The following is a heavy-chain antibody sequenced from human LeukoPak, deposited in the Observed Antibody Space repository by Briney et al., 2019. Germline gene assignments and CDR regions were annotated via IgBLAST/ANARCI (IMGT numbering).Heavy chain of an antibody. D-gene: IGHD5-12*01. Sequence: GGSLRLSCAASGFTFSSYGMHWVRQAPGKGLEWVAVISYDGSNKYYADSVKGRFTISRDNSKNTLYLQMNSLRAEDTAVYYCAKEGGYSGYDPFDYWGQGTLVTVSS. V-gene: IGHV3-30*18. CDR2: ISYDGSNK. CDR1: GFTFSSYG. J-gene: IGHJ4*02. CDR3: AKEGGYSGYDPFDY.